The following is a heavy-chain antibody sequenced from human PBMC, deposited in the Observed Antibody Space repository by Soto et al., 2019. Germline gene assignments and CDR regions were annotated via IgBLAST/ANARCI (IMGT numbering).Heavy chain of an antibody. D-gene: IGHD2-15*01. J-gene: IGHJ6*02. CDR3: ARHGFCIDGGCNGLDV. Sequence: EVQLVQSGAEVRKAGESLKISCETSGYSFTGSWIAWVRQMPGKGLEWMGIIYPGDSDTRYSPSFQGQVTMSVDKSINTAYLEWSSLKASDTATYYCARHGFCIDGGCNGLDVWGQGTTVTVSS. CDR1: GYSFTGSW. V-gene: IGHV5-51*01. CDR2: IYPGDSDT.